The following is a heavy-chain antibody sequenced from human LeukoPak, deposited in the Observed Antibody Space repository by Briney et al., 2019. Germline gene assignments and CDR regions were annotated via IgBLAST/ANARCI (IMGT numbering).Heavy chain of an antibody. CDR2: IKSDGSNR. D-gene: IGHD1-26*01. Sequence: GGSLRLSCAASGFTFSSYWMHCVRQAPGKGLVWVSGIKSDGSNRGYADSVKGRFTISRDNAQNTLFLQMSSLRADDTAVYYCARDLLTYSGSYPVYWGQGALVTVSS. J-gene: IGHJ4*02. CDR1: GFTFSSYW. V-gene: IGHV3-74*01. CDR3: ARDLLTYSGSYPVY.